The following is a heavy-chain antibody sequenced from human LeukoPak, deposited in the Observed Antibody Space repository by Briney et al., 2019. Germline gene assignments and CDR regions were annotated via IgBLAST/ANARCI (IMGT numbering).Heavy chain of an antibody. Sequence: ASVKVSCKASGYTFTSYGISWVRQAPGQGLEWMGWISAYNGNTNYGQKLQGRVTMTTDTSTSTAYMELRSLRSDDTAVYYCARDKVLGYCSSTSCNRGWFDPWGQGTLVTVSS. D-gene: IGHD2-2*01. CDR3: ARDKVLGYCSSTSCNRGWFDP. CDR2: ISAYNGNT. CDR1: GYTFTSYG. J-gene: IGHJ5*02. V-gene: IGHV1-18*01.